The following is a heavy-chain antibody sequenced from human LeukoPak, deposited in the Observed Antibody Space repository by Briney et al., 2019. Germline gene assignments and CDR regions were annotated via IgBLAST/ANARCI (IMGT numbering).Heavy chain of an antibody. CDR2: INHSGST. CDR1: GGSFSGYY. V-gene: IGHV4-34*01. Sequence: SETLSLTCAVYGGSFSGYYWSWIRQPPGKGLEWIGEINHSGSTNYNPSLKSRVTISVDTSKNQFSLKLSSVTAADTAVYYCARGHRITMVRGVIPFDYWGQGTLVTVSS. D-gene: IGHD3-10*01. CDR3: ARGHRITMVRGVIPFDY. J-gene: IGHJ4*02.